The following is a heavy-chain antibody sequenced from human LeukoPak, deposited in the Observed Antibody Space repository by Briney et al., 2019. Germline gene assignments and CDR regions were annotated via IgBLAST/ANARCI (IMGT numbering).Heavy chain of an antibody. D-gene: IGHD3-3*01. CDR2: ISYDGSNK. CDR1: GFTFSSYA. V-gene: IGHV3-30-3*01. CDR3: ARDLFPWSGYYAGENYYYGMYV. J-gene: IGHJ6*02. Sequence: GGSLRLSCAASGFTFSSYAMHWVRQAPGKGLEWVAVISYDGSNKYYADSVKGRFTISRDNSKNTLYLQMNSLRTEDTAVYYCARDLFPWSGYYAGENYYYGMYVWGHGTTVTVSS.